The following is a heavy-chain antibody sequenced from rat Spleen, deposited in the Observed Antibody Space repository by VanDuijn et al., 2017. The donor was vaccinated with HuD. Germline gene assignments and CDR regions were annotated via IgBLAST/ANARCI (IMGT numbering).Heavy chain of an antibody. J-gene: IGHJ3*01. CDR3: ARHPCAN. V-gene: IGHV5S23*01. CDR1: GFTFSAYN. Sequence: EVQLVESGGGLVQPGNSLKLSCAASGFTFSAYNMAWIRQAPGKGLEWVASITNASGGTHYPDSVKGRFTISRDIAKSTLYLQMDSLRSEDTATYYCARHPCANWGQGTLVTVSS. CDR2: ITNASGGT.